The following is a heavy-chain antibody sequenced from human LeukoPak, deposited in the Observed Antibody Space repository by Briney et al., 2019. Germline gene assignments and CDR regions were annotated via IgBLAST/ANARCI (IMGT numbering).Heavy chain of an antibody. D-gene: IGHD1-7*01. Sequence: ASVKVSCKASGYTFTSYYMHWVRQAPGQGLEWMGLINPTGGSTGYAQKFQGRVTMTTDTSTSTAYMEVRSLRSDDTAVYYCARDHRAVPNYSVNYYYYYYMDVWGKGTTVTVSS. CDR3: ARDHRAVPNYSVNYYYYYYMDV. V-gene: IGHV1-46*01. CDR1: GYTFTSYY. J-gene: IGHJ6*03. CDR2: INPTGGST.